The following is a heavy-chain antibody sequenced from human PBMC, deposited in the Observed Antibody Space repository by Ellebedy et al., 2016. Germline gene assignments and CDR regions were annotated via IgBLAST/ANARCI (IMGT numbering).Heavy chain of an antibody. CDR1: GFTFSSYW. CDR2: IKQDGSEK. CDR3: ARADSLWQQLGWFDP. J-gene: IGHJ5*02. V-gene: IGHV3-7*01. D-gene: IGHD6-13*01. Sequence: GESLKISXAASGFTFSSYWMSWVRQAPGKGLEWVANIKQDGSEKYYVDSVKGRFTISRDNAKNSLYLQMNSLRAEDTAVYYCARADSLWQQLGWFDPWGQGTLVTVSS.